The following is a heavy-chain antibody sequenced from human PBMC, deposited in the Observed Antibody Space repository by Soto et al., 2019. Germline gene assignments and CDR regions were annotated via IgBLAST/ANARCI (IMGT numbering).Heavy chain of an antibody. D-gene: IGHD3-3*01. CDR2: ISGSGGST. V-gene: IGHV3-23*01. CDR3: AKFLVPGSYYHYVMDV. CDR1: GFTFSSYA. J-gene: IGHJ6*02. Sequence: GGSLGLSCAASGFTFSSYAMSWVRQAPGKGLEWVSAISGSGGSTYYADSVKGRFTISRDNSKNTLYLQMNSLRAEDTAVYYRAKFLVPGSYYHYVMDVRGQGTTVTVSS.